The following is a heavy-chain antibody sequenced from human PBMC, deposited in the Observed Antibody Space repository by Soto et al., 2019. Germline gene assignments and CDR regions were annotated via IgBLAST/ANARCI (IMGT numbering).Heavy chain of an antibody. Sequence: SGGSLRLSCAASGFTFSTYAMAWVRQAPGKGLEWVSAISGSGGSTYYADSVKGRFTISRDNSKNTLYLQMNSLRAEDTAVYYCAKYPPRTRNSYYGMDVWGQGTTVTVSS. CDR2: ISGSGGST. D-gene: IGHD3-3*01. CDR1: GFTFSTYA. J-gene: IGHJ6*02. CDR3: AKYPPRTRNSYYGMDV. V-gene: IGHV3-23*01.